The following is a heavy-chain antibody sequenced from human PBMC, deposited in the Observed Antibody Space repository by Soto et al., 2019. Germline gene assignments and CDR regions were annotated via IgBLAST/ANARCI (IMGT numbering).Heavy chain of an antibody. CDR3: ARPLTTEPRPLGY. CDR1: GWSFSGYY. J-gene: IGHJ4*02. D-gene: IGHD4-17*01. CDR2: INHSGST. Sequence: QVQLQQWGAGLLKPSETLSLTCAVYGWSFSGYYWSWIRQPPGKGLEWIGEINHSGSTNYNPALKSRVTIAVDTYKIQLSLRLHSVTATKKAVYDCARPLTTEPRPLGYWGRGTLVTVSS. V-gene: IGHV4-34*01.